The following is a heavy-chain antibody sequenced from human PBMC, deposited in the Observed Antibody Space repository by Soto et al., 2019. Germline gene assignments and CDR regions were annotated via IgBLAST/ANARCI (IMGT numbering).Heavy chain of an antibody. CDR1: GYSFTSYW. CDR2: IYPGDSDT. CDR3: ASSKKIVVPAAEYYYYGMDV. D-gene: IGHD2-2*01. J-gene: IGHJ6*02. Sequence: PGESLKISCKGSGYSFTSYWIDWVRQMPGKGLEWMGIIYPGDSDTRYSPSFQGQVTISADKSISTAYLQWSSLKASDTAMYYCASSKKIVVPAAEYYYYGMDVWGQGTTVTVSS. V-gene: IGHV5-51*01.